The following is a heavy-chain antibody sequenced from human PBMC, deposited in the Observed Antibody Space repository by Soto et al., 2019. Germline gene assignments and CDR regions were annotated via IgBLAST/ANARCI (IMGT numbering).Heavy chain of an antibody. J-gene: IGHJ2*01. V-gene: IGHV4-34*01. Sequence: QVRLPQWGAGLLKPSETLSLTCAVYGGSFSDYYWSWIRQSPGKGLEWIGEINHSGITNYNPSLKSRVPISVDTAKNHFSPKLSSVSAADTAVYYFARDVPSRYFDLWGRGTPLTVSS. CDR3: ARDVPSRYFDL. D-gene: IGHD2-2*01. CDR2: INHSGIT. CDR1: GGSFSDYY.